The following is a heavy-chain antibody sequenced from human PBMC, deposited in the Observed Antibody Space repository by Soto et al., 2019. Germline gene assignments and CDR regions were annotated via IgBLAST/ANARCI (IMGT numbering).Heavy chain of an antibody. CDR3: AKRVPLGDFDY. J-gene: IGHJ4*02. Sequence: GGSLSLSCSASGFTFSSYAMILVRQAPGKGLEWVSAISGSGGSTYYADSVKGRFTISRDNSKNTLYLQMNSLRAEDTAVYYCAKRVPLGDFDYWGQGTLVTVSS. CDR1: GFTFSSYA. V-gene: IGHV3-23*01. CDR2: ISGSGGST.